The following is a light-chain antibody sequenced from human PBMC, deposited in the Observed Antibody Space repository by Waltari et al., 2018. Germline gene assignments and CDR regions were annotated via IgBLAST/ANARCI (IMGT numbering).Light chain of an antibody. V-gene: IGKV1-5*03. Sequence: DIQMTQSPSTLSASVGDRVTITGRASQGISSWLAWYQQKPGKAPILLIYKASSLESGVPSRFSGSVSGTEFTLTISRLQPDDFATYYCQQYNSQWTFGQGTKVEIK. CDR2: KAS. CDR3: QQYNSQWT. CDR1: QGISSW. J-gene: IGKJ1*01.